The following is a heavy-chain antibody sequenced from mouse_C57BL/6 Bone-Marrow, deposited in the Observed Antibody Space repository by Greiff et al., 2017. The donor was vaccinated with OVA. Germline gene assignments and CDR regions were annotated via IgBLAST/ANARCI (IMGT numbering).Heavy chain of an antibody. J-gene: IGHJ1*03. Sequence: VQLQQPGAELVMPGASVKLSCKASGYTFTSYWMHWVKQRPGQGLEWIGEIDPSDSYTNYNQKFKGKSTLTVDKSSSTAYMQLSSLTSEDTAVYYCAIYYSNFYWYFDVWGTGTTVTVSS. CDR2: IDPSDSYT. V-gene: IGHV1-69*01. D-gene: IGHD2-5*01. CDR3: AIYYSNFYWYFDV. CDR1: GYTFTSYW.